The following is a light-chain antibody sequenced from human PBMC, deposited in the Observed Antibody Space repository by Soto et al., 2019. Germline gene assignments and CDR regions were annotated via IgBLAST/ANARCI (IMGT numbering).Light chain of an antibody. Sequence: QSALTQPRSVSGSPGQSVSISCTGTSSDVGGFDYVSWYRQHPGKAPKLMIYDISKRPSGVPDRFSVSKSGNTASLTISGLQAEDEADYYCCSYAGSLPYVFGTGTKVTVL. CDR3: CSYAGSLPYV. CDR2: DIS. CDR1: SSDVGGFDY. V-gene: IGLV2-11*01. J-gene: IGLJ1*01.